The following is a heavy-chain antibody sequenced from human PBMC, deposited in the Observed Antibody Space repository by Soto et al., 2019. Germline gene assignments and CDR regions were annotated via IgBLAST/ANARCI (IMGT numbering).Heavy chain of an antibody. D-gene: IGHD3-3*01. CDR2: IIPIFGTA. J-gene: IGHJ4*02. CDR3: ASARRSDLFDY. V-gene: IGHV1-69*13. Sequence: SVKVSCTALGGTFSSYAIIRVRQAPGQGLEWMGGIIPIFGTANYAQKFQGRVTITADESTSTAYMELSSLRSEDTAVYYCASARRSDLFDYCGQVTLGTMSS. CDR1: GGTFSSYA.